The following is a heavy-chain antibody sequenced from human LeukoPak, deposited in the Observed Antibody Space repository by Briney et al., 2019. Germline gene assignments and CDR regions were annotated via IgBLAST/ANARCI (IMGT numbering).Heavy chain of an antibody. CDR2: ISWNGDRI. CDR3: AKDGGAGCSDDWCPPDS. CDR1: GFNFGGYA. J-gene: IGHJ4*02. D-gene: IGHD3-9*01. Sequence: LPGGSLRLSCAASGFNFGGYAMHWVQQPPGKGLEWVSGISWNGDRIGYADSVKGRFTISRDNAKSSLYLQMNSLKAEDTAFYFCAKDGGAGCSDDWCPPDSWGQGTLVTVSS. V-gene: IGHV3-9*01.